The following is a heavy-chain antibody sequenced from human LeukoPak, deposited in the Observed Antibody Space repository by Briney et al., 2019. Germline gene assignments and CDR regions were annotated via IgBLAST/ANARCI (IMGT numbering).Heavy chain of an antibody. D-gene: IGHD4-23*01. CDR3: ARDGGGNSGYAFDI. V-gene: IGHV1-2*02. CDR1: GYTFTGYY. J-gene: IGHJ3*02. CDR2: INPNSGGT. Sequence: GASVKVSCKASGYTFTGYYMHWVRQAPGQGLEWMGWINPNSGGTNYAQKFQGRVTMTGDTSISTAYMELSRLRSDDTAVYYCARDGGGNSGYAFDIWGQGTMVSVSS.